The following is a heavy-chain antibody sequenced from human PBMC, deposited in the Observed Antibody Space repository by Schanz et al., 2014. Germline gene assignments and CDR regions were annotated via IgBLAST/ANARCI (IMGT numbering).Heavy chain of an antibody. CDR3: ARGHHPHGITVAARGFDP. CDR1: GASISSGGDY. CDR2: ISYSGST. V-gene: IGHV4-31*11. J-gene: IGHJ5*02. D-gene: IGHD6-19*01. Sequence: QVQLQESGPGLVKPSGTLSLTCAVSGASISSGGDYWSWIRQHPGKGLEWIGFISYSGSTNYNPSLKSRVTISVDKPKKQFSLKVTSMTAADTAVYYCARGHHPHGITVAARGFDPWGQGTLVTVSS.